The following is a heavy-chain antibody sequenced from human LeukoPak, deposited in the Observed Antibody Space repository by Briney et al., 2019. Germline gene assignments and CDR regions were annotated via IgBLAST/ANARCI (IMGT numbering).Heavy chain of an antibody. D-gene: IGHD6-19*01. CDR3: AKERNLEIAVAGTIFDY. J-gene: IGHJ4*02. Sequence: QSGGSLRLSCAASGFTFSSYWMSWVRQAPGKGLEWVANIKQDGSEKYYVDSVKGRFTISRDNAKNSLYLQMNSLRAEDTAVYYCAKERNLEIAVAGTIFDYWGQGTLVTVSS. CDR1: GFTFSSYW. CDR2: IKQDGSEK. V-gene: IGHV3-7*01.